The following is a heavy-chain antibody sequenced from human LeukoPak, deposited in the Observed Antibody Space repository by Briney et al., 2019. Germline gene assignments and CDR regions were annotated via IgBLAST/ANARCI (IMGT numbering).Heavy chain of an antibody. CDR3: ASKGATYSSSWYYFDY. CDR2: IYYSGST. D-gene: IGHD6-13*01. V-gene: IGHV4-39*01. CDR1: GGSISSSSYY. Sequence: PSEALSLTCTVSGGSISSSSYYWGWIRQPPGKGLEWIGSIYYSGSTHYNPSLKSRVTISVDTSKNQFSLKLSSVTAADTAVYYCASKGATYSSSWYYFDYWGQGTLLTVSS. J-gene: IGHJ4*02.